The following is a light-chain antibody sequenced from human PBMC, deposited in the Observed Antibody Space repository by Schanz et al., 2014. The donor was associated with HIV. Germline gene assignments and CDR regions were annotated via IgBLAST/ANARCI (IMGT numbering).Light chain of an antibody. CDR3: LQRSNWPPALT. CDR1: QSVSTN. J-gene: IGKJ4*01. CDR2: GAS. V-gene: IGKV3-15*01. Sequence: EIVMTQSPATLSVSPGERATLSCRASQSVSTNLAWYQQKPGQAPRLLMYGASTRATGIPAKFSGSGSGTEFTLTSSSLEPEDFAVYYCLQRSNWPPALTFGGGTKVEIK.